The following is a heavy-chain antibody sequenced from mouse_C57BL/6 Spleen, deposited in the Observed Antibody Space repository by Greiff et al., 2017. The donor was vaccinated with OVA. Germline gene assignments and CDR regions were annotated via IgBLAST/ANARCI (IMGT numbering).Heavy chain of an antibody. CDR3: ARVARTAQATGWFAY. D-gene: IGHD3-2*02. CDR1: GYTFTSYW. V-gene: IGHV1-69*01. CDR2: IDPSDSYT. Sequence: QVQLQQPGAELVMPGASVKLSCKASGYTFTSYWMHWVKQRPGQGLEWIGEIDPSDSYTNYNQKFKGKSTLTVDKSSSTAYMQLSSLTSEDSAVYYCARVARTAQATGWFAYWGQGTLVTVSA. J-gene: IGHJ3*01.